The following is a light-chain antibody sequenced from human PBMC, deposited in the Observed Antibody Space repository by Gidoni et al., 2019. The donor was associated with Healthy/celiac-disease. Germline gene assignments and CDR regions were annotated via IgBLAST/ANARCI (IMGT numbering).Light chain of an antibody. CDR3: QSYDSSLSGSV. Sequence: QSVLTQPPSVSGAPGQRVTISCTGSSSNIGAGYDVHWYQQLPGTAPKLLIYGNSHRPSGVPGRFSGSKSGTSASLAITGLQAEDEADYYCQSYDSSLSGSVFGGGTKLTVL. CDR1: SSNIGAGYD. V-gene: IGLV1-40*01. J-gene: IGLJ2*01. CDR2: GNS.